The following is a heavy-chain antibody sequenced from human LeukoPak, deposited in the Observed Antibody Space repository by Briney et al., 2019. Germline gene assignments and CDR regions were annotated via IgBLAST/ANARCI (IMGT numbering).Heavy chain of an antibody. CDR3: ARDRGGSGSYYINAFDI. CDR2: ISSSSSYI. V-gene: IGHV3-21*01. D-gene: IGHD1-26*01. J-gene: IGHJ3*02. Sequence: GGSLRLSCAASGFTFSSYGMSWVRQAPGKGLEWVSSISSSSSYIYYADSVKGRFTISRDNAKNSLYLQMNSLRAEDTAVYYCARDRGGSGSYYINAFDIWGQGTMVTVSS. CDR1: GFTFSSYG.